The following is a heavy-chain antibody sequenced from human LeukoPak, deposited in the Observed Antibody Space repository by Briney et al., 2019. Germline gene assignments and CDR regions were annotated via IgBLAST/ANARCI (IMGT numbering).Heavy chain of an antibody. CDR1: IGSISSSKW. CDR3: ARDSYHGSGSYYGWFDP. Sequence: SETPSLTCSVSIGSISSSKWWSWVRQSPVKGLEWIGEIYLYGTTNYNPSFTSRVTMSVDRSRNQFSLKLTSVTAADTAVYYCARDSYHGSGSYYGWFDPWGQGTLVTVSS. V-gene: IGHV4-4*02. J-gene: IGHJ5*02. CDR2: IYLYGTT. D-gene: IGHD3-10*01.